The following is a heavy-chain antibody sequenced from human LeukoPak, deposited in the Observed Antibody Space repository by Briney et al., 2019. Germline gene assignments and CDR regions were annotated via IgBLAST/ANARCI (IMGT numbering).Heavy chain of an antibody. CDR2: IIPIFGTA. J-gene: IGHJ4*02. CDR3: ARGAAVAGTFDY. CDR1: GGTFSSYA. Sequence: GASVKVSCKASGGTFSSYAISWVRQAPGQGLEWMGGIIPIFGTANYAQKFQGRVTITADESTSTAYMVLSSLRSEDTAVYYCARGAAVAGTFDYWGQGTLVTVSS. V-gene: IGHV1-69*13. D-gene: IGHD6-19*01.